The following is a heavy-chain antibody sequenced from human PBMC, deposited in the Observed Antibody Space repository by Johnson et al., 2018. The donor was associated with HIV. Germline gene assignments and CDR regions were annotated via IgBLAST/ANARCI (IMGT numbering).Heavy chain of an antibody. Sequence: VQLVESGGGLVQPGGSLRLSCAASGFTFSSYDMHWVRQAPQKGLEWVSIIYGGGTTYYADSVKGRFTISRDNSKNTLYLQMNSLTVEDTAVYYCARDTFAGAYGDWPDAFDIWGQGTMVTVSS. J-gene: IGHJ3*02. CDR1: GFTFSSYD. D-gene: IGHD4-17*01. CDR2: IYGGGTT. V-gene: IGHV3-66*01. CDR3: ARDTFAGAYGDWPDAFDI.